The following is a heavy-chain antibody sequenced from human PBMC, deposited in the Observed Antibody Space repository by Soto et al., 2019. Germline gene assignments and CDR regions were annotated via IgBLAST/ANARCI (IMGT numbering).Heavy chain of an antibody. CDR2: IIPMRGTA. Sequence: QVQLVQSGAEVKKPGSSVKVSCKASGGTFSSYAITWVRQAPEEGLEWMGGIIPMRGTANYAQRCQGRVTISADESTSTAYMERISLRSEDTAVYYCATSRSYSSSWYGRYGDYWGQGTLVTVSS. CDR3: ATSRSYSSSWYGRYGDY. D-gene: IGHD6-13*01. CDR1: GGTFSSYA. J-gene: IGHJ4*02. V-gene: IGHV1-69*01.